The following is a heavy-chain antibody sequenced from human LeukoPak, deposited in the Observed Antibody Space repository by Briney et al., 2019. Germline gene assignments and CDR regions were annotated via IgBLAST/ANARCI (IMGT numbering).Heavy chain of an antibody. D-gene: IGHD3-3*01. J-gene: IGHJ6*02. Sequence: GASVKVSCEASGYTFTGYYMHWVRQAPGQGLEWMGWINPNSGGTNYAQKFQGRVTMTRDTSISTAYMELSRLRSDDTAVYYCAIDFWSGYGMDVWGQGTTVTVSS. CDR2: INPNSGGT. V-gene: IGHV1-2*02. CDR1: GYTFTGYY. CDR3: AIDFWSGYGMDV.